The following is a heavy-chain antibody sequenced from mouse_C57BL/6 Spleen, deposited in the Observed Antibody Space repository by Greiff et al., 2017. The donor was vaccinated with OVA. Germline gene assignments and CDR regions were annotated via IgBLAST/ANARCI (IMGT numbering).Heavy chain of an antibody. Sequence: QVQLQQSGAELVRPGSSVKLSCKASGYTFTSYWMHWVKQRPIQGLEWIGNIDPSDSETHYNQKFKDKATLTVDKSSSTAYMQLSSLTSEDSAVYYCAREGRGYSNYGYFDVWGTGTTVTVSS. CDR1: GYTFTSYW. J-gene: IGHJ1*03. CDR2: IDPSDSET. D-gene: IGHD2-5*01. V-gene: IGHV1-52*01. CDR3: AREGRGYSNYGYFDV.